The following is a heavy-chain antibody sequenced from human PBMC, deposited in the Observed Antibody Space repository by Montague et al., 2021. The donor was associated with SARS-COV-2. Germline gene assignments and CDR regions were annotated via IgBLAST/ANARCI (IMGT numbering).Heavy chain of an antibody. CDR1: GGSLSGYY. D-gene: IGHD3-22*01. CDR3: ARGPPFDSSGYYWKD. Sequence: SETLSLTCTVYGGSLSGYYWCWIRQPPGQGLEWIGEINHSRSTNYNPSLESRVIISVDTSKNQFSLNLSSVIAADTAVYYCARGPPFDSSGYYWKDWGQGTLVTVSS. J-gene: IGHJ4*02. V-gene: IGHV4-34*01. CDR2: INHSRST.